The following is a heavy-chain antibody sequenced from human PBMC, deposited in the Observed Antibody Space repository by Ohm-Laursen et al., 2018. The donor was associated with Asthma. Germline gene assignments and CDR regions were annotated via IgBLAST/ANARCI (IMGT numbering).Heavy chain of an antibody. J-gene: IGHJ4*02. CDR3: ARDAPGGSPFDS. CDR1: GRPITSGAYY. D-gene: IGHD1-26*01. Sequence: SQTLSLTWIVSGRPITSGAYYWTWIRQHPGKGLEWIGSIFDSGSTHYNPSLKSRLTLSVDTSMNQFSLRLSSVTAADTAVYYCARDAPGGSPFDSWGQGTLVIVSS. V-gene: IGHV4-31*02. CDR2: IFDSGST.